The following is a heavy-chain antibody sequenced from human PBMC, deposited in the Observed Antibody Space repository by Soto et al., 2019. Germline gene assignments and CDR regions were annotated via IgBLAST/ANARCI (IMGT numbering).Heavy chain of an antibody. CDR3: AKDRAVVVPVSTSYFHYYGLDV. Sequence: GGSLRLSCAASGFTLDDYTMHWVRQAPGKGLEWVSGVGWNGGDIVYADSVKGRFTVSRDNTKNSLYLEVNSLRAEDTAIYYCAKDRAVVVPVSTSYFHYYGLDVWGQGTTVTVSS. D-gene: IGHD2-2*01. J-gene: IGHJ6*02. CDR2: VGWNGGDI. CDR1: GFTLDDYT. V-gene: IGHV3-9*01.